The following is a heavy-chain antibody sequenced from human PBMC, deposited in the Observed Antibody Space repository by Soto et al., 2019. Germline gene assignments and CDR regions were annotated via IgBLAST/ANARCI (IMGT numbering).Heavy chain of an antibody. CDR2: TYYRSKWYN. V-gene: IGHV6-1*01. CDR3: ARETQWLVKDGDAFDI. J-gene: IGHJ3*02. D-gene: IGHD6-19*01. CDR1: GDSVSSNSAA. Sequence: SPTLSLTCAISGDSVSSNSAAWNWIRQSPSRGLEWLGRTYYRSKWYNDYAVSVKSRITINPDTSKNQFSLQLNSVTPEDTAVYYCARETQWLVKDGDAFDIWGQGTMVTVSS.